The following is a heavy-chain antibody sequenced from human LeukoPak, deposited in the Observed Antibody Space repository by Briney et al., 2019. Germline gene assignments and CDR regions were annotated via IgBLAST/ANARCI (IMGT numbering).Heavy chain of an antibody. CDR3: ARDGRGMDY. D-gene: IGHD1-26*01. Sequence: GASVKVSCKASGGTFSSYAISWVRQAPGQGLERMGRIIPILGIANYAQKFQGRVTITADKSTSTAYMELSSLRSEDTAVYYCARDGRGMDYWGQGTLVTVSS. V-gene: IGHV1-69*04. CDR1: GGTFSSYA. CDR2: IIPILGIA. J-gene: IGHJ4*02.